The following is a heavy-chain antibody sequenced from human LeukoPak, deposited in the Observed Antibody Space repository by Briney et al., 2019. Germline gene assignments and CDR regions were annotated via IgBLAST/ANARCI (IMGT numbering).Heavy chain of an antibody. D-gene: IGHD3-10*01. V-gene: IGHV5-51*01. J-gene: IGHJ6*03. CDR1: GYSFTSYW. CDR2: IYPGDSDT. Sequence: GESLKISCKGSGYSFTSYWIGWVRQMPGKGLEWMGIIYPGDSDTRYSPSFQGQVTISADKSISTAYLQWSSLKASDTAMYYCARHQYGSRSYYTDFTHYYYYMDVWGKGTTVTVSS. CDR3: ARHQYGSRSYYTDFTHYYYYMDV.